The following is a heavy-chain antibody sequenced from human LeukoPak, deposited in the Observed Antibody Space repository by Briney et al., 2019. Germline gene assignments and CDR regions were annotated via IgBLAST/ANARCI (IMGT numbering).Heavy chain of an antibody. CDR2: ISDSGST. J-gene: IGHJ4*02. D-gene: IGHD6-13*01. CDR1: GGSICSSY. V-gene: IGHV4-59*01. Sequence: SETLSLTCTVSGGSICSSYWSWIRQPPGKGLEWIGYISDSGSTNYNPSLKSRVTISVDTSKNQLFLKLRSVTTADTAVYYCATNSSWFDYWGQGTLVTVSS. CDR3: ATNSSWFDY.